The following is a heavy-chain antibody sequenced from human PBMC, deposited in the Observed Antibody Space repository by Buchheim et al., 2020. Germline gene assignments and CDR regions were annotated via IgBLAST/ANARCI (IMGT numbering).Heavy chain of an antibody. CDR3: ARVYYYGMDV. CDR2: IYYSGST. V-gene: IGHV4-39*01. J-gene: IGHJ6*02. CDR1: GGSISSSSYY. Sequence: QLQLQESGPGLVKPSETLSLTCTVSGGSISSSSYYWGWIRQPPGKGLEWIGVIYYSGSTYYNPSLKSRFTLSVATSTNKFSLKLSSVTAADTAVYYCARVYYYGMDVWGQGTT.